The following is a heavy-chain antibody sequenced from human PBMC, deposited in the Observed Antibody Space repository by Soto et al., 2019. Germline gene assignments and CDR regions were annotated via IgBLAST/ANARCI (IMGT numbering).Heavy chain of an antibody. CDR1: GYTLTELS. CDR3: ATARRYYDILTGQGPDYYYYGMDV. V-gene: IGHV1-24*01. D-gene: IGHD3-9*01. Sequence: QVQLVQSGAEVKKPGASVKVSCKVSGYTLTELSMHWVRQAPGKGLEWMGGFDPEDGETIYAQKFQGRVTMTEDTSTDTAYMELSSLRSEDTAVYYCATARRYYDILTGQGPDYYYYGMDVWGQGTTVTVSS. J-gene: IGHJ6*02. CDR2: FDPEDGET.